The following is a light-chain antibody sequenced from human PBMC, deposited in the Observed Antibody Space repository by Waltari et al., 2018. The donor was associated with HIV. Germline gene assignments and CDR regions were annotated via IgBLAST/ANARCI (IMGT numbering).Light chain of an antibody. V-gene: IGLV2-14*01. CDR2: EVS. CDR1: SSDVGGYNY. J-gene: IGLJ3*02. Sequence: QSALTQPASVSGSPGQSITISCTGTSSDVGGYNYVSWYQQHPGKAPKLMIYEVSNRPSGVSKRCSGSKAGNTASLTISGLQAEDEADYYCSSYTSSSTVFGGGTKLTVL. CDR3: SSYTSSSTV.